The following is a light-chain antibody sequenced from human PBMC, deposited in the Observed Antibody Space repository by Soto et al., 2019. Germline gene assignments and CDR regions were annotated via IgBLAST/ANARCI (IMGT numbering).Light chain of an antibody. CDR1: SSNLGNNA. Sequence: QSVLTQPPSVSEAPRQRVTISCSGSSSNLGNNAVNWYQQLPGNAPKLLIYYDDLLPSGVSDRCSGSKSGTSASLAISGLQSEDEADYYCAACDDSLNGPVFGGGTKLTVL. CDR3: AACDDSLNGPV. CDR2: YDD. J-gene: IGLJ2*01. V-gene: IGLV1-36*01.